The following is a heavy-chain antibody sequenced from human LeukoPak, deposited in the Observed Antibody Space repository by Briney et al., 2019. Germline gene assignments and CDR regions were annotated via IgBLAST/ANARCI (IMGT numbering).Heavy chain of an antibody. CDR1: GGSISSTSYY. CDR3: ASLNYDILTGRRSIDY. D-gene: IGHD3-9*01. V-gene: IGHV4-39*01. CDR2: IYYSGST. J-gene: IGHJ4*02. Sequence: SETLSLTCTVSGGSISSTSYYWGWIRQPPGKGLEWIGSIYYSGSTYYNPSLKTPVTTSVDTSKNQFSLRLSSVTAADTAVYYCASLNYDILTGRRSIDYWGQGTLVTVSS.